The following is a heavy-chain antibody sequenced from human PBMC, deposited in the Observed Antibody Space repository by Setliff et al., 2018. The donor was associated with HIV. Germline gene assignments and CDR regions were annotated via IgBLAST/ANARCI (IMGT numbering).Heavy chain of an antibody. Sequence: GGSLRLSCTTSGFTFGDYPMGWFRQAPGKGLEWVANIKQDGSEKYYVDSVRGRFTISRDNAKSSLYLQMNSLRAEDTAVYYCARGTDYSGWFYDYWGQGTQVTVSS. J-gene: IGHJ4*02. V-gene: IGHV3-7*03. D-gene: IGHD1-26*01. CDR2: IKQDGSEK. CDR1: GFTFGDYP. CDR3: ARGTDYSGWFYDY.